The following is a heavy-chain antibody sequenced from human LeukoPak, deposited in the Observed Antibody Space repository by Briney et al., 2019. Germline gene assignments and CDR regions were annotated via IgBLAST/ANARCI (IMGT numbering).Heavy chain of an antibody. D-gene: IGHD2-15*01. J-gene: IGHJ5*02. CDR3: ARGGNCSGGSCYSDRGWFDP. V-gene: IGHV4-59*01. CDR1: GGSISGYY. CDR2: IYYSGST. Sequence: SETLSLTCTVSGGSISGYYWTWIRQPPGKGLEWIGYIYYSGSTNYNPSLKSRVSISVDTSKNQFSLRLTSVTAADTAVYYCARGGNCSGGSCYSDRGWFDPWGQGTLVTVSS.